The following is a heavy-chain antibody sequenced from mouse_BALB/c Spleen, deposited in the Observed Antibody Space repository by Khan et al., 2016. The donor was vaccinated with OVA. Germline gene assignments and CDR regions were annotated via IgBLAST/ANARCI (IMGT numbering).Heavy chain of an antibody. J-gene: IGHJ2*01. CDR1: GYRFTSYI. Sequence: EVQLQQSGPELVKPGTSVKMSCKASGYRFTSYIIHWVKQSPGQGLEWIGYINPYNGATKYNEQFKGKATLTSDKSSNTAYMELSSLTSEDSGVDYCARGNWQSYYFDYWGQGTTLTVSS. D-gene: IGHD4-1*01. V-gene: IGHV1S136*01. CDR3: ARGNWQSYYFDY. CDR2: INPYNGAT.